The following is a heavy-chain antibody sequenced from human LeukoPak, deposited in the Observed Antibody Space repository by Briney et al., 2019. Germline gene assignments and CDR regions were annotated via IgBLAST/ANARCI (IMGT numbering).Heavy chain of an antibody. CDR3: ARARYVNSFYAFDI. CDR1: GGSISSYY. J-gene: IGHJ3*02. Sequence: PAETLSLTCTVSGGSISSYYWSWIRLPPGKGLEWIGYLSKSGNTNYSPSLKSRVTIFGDTSKNQFFLKLSSVTAADTAVYYCARARYVNSFYAFDIWGQGALATVSS. V-gene: IGHV4-59*01. CDR2: LSKSGNT. D-gene: IGHD3-9*01.